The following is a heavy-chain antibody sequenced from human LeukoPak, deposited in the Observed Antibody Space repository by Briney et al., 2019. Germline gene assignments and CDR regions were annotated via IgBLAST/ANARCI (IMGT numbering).Heavy chain of an antibody. Sequence: SETLSLTCTVSGGSISSGSYYWSWIRPPAGKGLEWIGRIYTSGSTNYNPSLKSLVTISVDTSKNQFSLKLSSVTAADTAVYYCARDQDSSSWTPFDYWGQGTLVTVSS. J-gene: IGHJ4*02. CDR2: IYTSGST. D-gene: IGHD6-13*01. CDR1: GGSISSGSYY. V-gene: IGHV4-61*02. CDR3: ARDQDSSSWTPFDY.